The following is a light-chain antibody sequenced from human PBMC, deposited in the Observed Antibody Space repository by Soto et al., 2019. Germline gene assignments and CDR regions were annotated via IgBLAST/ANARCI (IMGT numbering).Light chain of an antibody. CDR3: HQTYTALSIT. V-gene: IGKV1-39*01. CDR1: ESIARH. J-gene: IGKJ5*01. CDR2: AAF. Sequence: DIPMTQSPSSLSASVGDRVTITCRASESIARHLNWYQQKPGKAPKLLIYAAFSLQNGVPSRFRGGGSGTDFTLTISNLQPEDFATYYCHQTYTALSITFGQGTRLEMK.